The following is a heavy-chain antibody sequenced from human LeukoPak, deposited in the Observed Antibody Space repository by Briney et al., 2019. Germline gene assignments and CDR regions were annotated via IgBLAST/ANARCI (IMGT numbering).Heavy chain of an antibody. CDR3: ARRATMLEGGYFDY. V-gene: IGHV4-4*09. CDR1: GGSISSYY. CDR2: IYASGST. J-gene: IGHJ4*02. Sequence: SETLSLTCTVSGGSISSYYWSWIRQTPGKGLEWIGYIYASGSTTYNPSLKSRVTISIDTSKNQFSLKLSSVTAADTAVYYCARRATMLEGGYFDYWGQGTLVSVSS. D-gene: IGHD5-12*01.